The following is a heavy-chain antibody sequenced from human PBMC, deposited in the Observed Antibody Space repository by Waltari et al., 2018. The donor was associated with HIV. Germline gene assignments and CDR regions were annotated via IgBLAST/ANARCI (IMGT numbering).Heavy chain of an antibody. CDR2: IYYSGST. V-gene: IGHV4-39*01. CDR1: RGSISSSSYS. D-gene: IGHD6-13*01. CDR3: ARLGIAAAGKYYFDY. Sequence: QLQLQESGPRLVKPSETLSLTCTVSRGSISSSSYSWGWTRKHPGKGMEGIGSIYYSGSTYYNPSLKSRVTISVDTSKNQFSLKLSSVTAADTAVYYCARLGIAAAGKYYFDYWGQGTLVTVSS. J-gene: IGHJ4*02.